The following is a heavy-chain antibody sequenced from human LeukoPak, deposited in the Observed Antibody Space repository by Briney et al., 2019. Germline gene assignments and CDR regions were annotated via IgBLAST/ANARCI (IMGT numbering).Heavy chain of an antibody. V-gene: IGHV3-53*04. J-gene: IGHJ4*02. CDR1: GFDVVINY. CDR3: ASSCYYESSGYHRPPAY. Sequence: GGSLRLSCAASGFDVVINYMSWVRQAPGKGLEWVSVIYSSGNTQYGGPYYADSVKGRFTISRHNSDNTLYLDMNSLTAEDTAVYDCASSCYYESSGYHRPPAYWGQGTLVTVSA. D-gene: IGHD3-22*01. CDR2: IYSSGNTQYGGP.